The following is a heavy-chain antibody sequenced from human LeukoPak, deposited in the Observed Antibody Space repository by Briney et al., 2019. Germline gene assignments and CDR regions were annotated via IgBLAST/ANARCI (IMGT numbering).Heavy chain of an antibody. CDR3: ARDSSQSVAGFTPGY. Sequence: SETLSLTCTVSGGSISSSSYYWGWIRQPPGKGLEWIGSIYYSGSTYYNPSLKSRVTISVDTSKNQFSLKLSSVTAADTAVYYCARDSSQSVAGFTPGYWGQGTLVTVSS. D-gene: IGHD6-19*01. CDR2: IYYSGST. CDR1: GGSISSSSYY. V-gene: IGHV4-39*07. J-gene: IGHJ4*02.